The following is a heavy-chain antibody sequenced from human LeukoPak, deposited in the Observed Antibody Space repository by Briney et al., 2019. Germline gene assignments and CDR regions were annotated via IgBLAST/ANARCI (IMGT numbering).Heavy chain of an antibody. CDR3: ARTTMITPRQNHWYFDL. CDR2: IYYSGST. CDR1: GGSISSYY. D-gene: IGHD4-23*01. Sequence: ETLSLTCTVSGGSISSYYWSWIRQPPGKGLEWIGYIYYSGSTNYNPSLKSRVTISVDTSKNQFSLKLSSVTAADTAMYYCARTTMITPRQNHWYFDLWGRGTLVTVSS. J-gene: IGHJ2*01. V-gene: IGHV4-59*12.